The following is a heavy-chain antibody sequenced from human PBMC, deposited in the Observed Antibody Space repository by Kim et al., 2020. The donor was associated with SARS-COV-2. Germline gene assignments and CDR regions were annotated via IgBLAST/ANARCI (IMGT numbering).Heavy chain of an antibody. J-gene: IGHJ6*02. CDR1: GFTFSSYW. Sequence: GGSLRLSCAASGFTFSSYWMSWVRQAPGKGLEWVANIKQDGSEKYYVDSVKGRFTISRDNAKNSLYLQMNSLRAEDTAVYYCARDLSEYYYGSGSPYYYYYGMDVWGQGTTVTVSS. CDR2: IKQDGSEK. CDR3: ARDLSEYYYGSGSPYYYYYGMDV. D-gene: IGHD3-10*01. V-gene: IGHV3-7*03.